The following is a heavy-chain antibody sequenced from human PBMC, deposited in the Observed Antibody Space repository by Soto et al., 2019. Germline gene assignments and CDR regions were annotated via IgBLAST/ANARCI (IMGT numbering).Heavy chain of an antibody. CDR2: TNTHSGGT. CDR1: GYTFNVYF. V-gene: IGHV1-2*02. Sequence: QVHLEQSGAEVKRPGTSVTISCKGSGYTFNVYFIHWVRQAPGQGLEWVGWTNTHSGGTNYAQKFQGRVTMTRDTSINTAYMELSRLTSDDTGVYYCARGSDRHWTSWYAQWGPGTLVTVCS. CDR3: ARGSDRHWTSWYAQ. D-gene: IGHD6-13*01. J-gene: IGHJ4*02.